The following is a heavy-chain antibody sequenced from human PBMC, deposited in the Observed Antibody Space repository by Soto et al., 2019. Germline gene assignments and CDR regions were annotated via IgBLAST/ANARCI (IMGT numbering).Heavy chain of an antibody. CDR1: GYTFTSYD. CDR3: ARRGYSSSWYYYYSYGMDV. J-gene: IGHJ6*02. Sequence: QVQLVQSGAEVKKPGASVKVSCKASGYTFTSYDINWVRQATGQGLEWMGWMNPNSGNTGYAQQFQGRVTMTRNTSISTAYMEPSSLGSEDTAVYYCARRGYSSSWYYYYSYGMDVWGQGTRVTVSS. V-gene: IGHV1-8*01. CDR2: MNPNSGNT. D-gene: IGHD6-13*01.